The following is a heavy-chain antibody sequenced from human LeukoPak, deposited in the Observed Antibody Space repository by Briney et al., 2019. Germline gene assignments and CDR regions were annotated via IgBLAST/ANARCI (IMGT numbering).Heavy chain of an antibody. Sequence: GGSLRLSCAASGFTFSSYGMHWVRQAPGKGLEWVSYISSSGSTIYYADSVKGRFTISRDNAKNSLYLQMNSLRAADTAVYYCASASDYSNYVSWDYWGQGTLVTVSS. CDR1: GFTFSSYG. V-gene: IGHV3-48*04. CDR2: ISSSGSTI. D-gene: IGHD4-11*01. J-gene: IGHJ4*02. CDR3: ASASDYSNYVSWDY.